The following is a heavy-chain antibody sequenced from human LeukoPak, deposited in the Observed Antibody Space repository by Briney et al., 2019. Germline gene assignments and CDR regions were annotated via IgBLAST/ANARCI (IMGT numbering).Heavy chain of an antibody. CDR2: INHSGST. CDR1: GGSFSGYY. D-gene: IGHD5-18*01. J-gene: IGHJ4*02. Sequence: SETLSLTCAVYGGSFSGYYWSWIRQPPGKGLEWIGEINHSGSTNYNPSLKSRVTISVDTSKNQFSLKLSSVTAADTAVYYCASSSGYSYGSASFFYWGQGTLVTVSS. V-gene: IGHV4-34*01. CDR3: ASSSGYSYGSASFFY.